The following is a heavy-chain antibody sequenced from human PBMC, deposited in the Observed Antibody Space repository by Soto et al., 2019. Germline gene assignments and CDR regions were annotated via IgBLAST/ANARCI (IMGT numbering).Heavy chain of an antibody. J-gene: IGHJ4*02. V-gene: IGHV3-21*06. CDR2: ISSSSTHI. CDR1: GFTFTTYS. D-gene: IGHD2-15*01. CDR3: ARGRGGVVLVVSATPFDH. Sequence: GGSLRLSCAASGFTFTTYSMNWVRQAPGKGPEWVSSISSSSTHIHYADSVRGRFTISRDNAKNSLYLQMDSLRAEDTALYYCARGRGGVVLVVSATPFDHWGQGTRVAVSS.